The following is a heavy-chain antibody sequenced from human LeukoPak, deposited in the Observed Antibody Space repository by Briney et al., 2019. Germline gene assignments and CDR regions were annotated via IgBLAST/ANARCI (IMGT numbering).Heavy chain of an antibody. CDR3: ARQNSMDA. CDR2: ISAYNGNT. V-gene: IGHV1-18*01. CDR1: GYTFTSYG. J-gene: IGHJ6*02. Sequence: ASVKVSCKASGYTFTSYGISWVRQAPGQGLEWMGWISAYNGNTNYAQKLQGRVTMTRDTSINTAYMELSGLTSDDTAVYYCARQNSMDAWGQGTTVTVPS. D-gene: IGHD4-23*01.